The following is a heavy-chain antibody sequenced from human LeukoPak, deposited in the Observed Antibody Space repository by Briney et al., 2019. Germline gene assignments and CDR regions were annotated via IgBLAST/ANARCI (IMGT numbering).Heavy chain of an antibody. CDR3: ARDSSSSGFDY. V-gene: IGHV4-59*11. Sequence: SETLSLTCTVSGGSISSHYWSWIRQPPGKGLEWIGYIYYSGSTNYNPSLKSRVTISVDTSKNQFSLKLRSVTAADTAVYYCARDSSSSGFDYWGQGTLVTVSS. CDR2: IYYSGST. J-gene: IGHJ4*02. CDR1: GGSISSHY. D-gene: IGHD6-6*01.